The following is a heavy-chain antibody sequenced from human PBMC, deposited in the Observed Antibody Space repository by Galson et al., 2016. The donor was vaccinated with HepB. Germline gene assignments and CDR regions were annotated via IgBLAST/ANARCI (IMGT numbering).Heavy chain of an antibody. J-gene: IGHJ4*02. Sequence: SETLSLTCTVSGDSITSGNWWTWVRQPPGKGLEWIGEIFHSGSTKYNPSLESRVTISVDKSRNQVYLHLDSVTAVDTAVYYCARQGAIGYCYGHWGQGTLVTVSS. CDR3: ARQGAIGYCYGH. CDR1: GDSITSGNW. V-gene: IGHV4-4*02. CDR2: IFHSGST. D-gene: IGHD5-18*01.